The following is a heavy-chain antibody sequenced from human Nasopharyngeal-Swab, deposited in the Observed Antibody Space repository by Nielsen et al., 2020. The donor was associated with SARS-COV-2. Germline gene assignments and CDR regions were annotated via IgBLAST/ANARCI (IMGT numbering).Heavy chain of an antibody. V-gene: IGHV3-21*01. CDR3: ARDLGSYYGKLGDY. D-gene: IGHD1-26*01. J-gene: IGHJ4*02. CDR2: ISSSSSYI. Sequence: GGSLTLTCAASGFSFSSYGMNWVRQAPGKGLEWVSYISSSSSYIYYADSGKGRFTISRDNAKNSLYLQMNSLRAEDTAVYYCARDLGSYYGKLGDYWGQGTLVTVSS. CDR1: GFSFSSYG.